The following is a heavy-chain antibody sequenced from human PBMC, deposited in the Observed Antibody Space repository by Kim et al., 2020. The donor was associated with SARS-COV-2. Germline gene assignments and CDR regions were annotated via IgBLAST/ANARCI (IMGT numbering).Heavy chain of an antibody. CDR1: GFTFSSYG. J-gene: IGHJ6*02. CDR2: ISYDGSNK. Sequence: GGSLRLSCAASGFTFSSYGMHWVRQAPGKGLEWVAVISYDGSNKYYADSVKGRFTISRDNSKNTLYLQMNSLRAEDTAVYYCAKEINATSYYYYGMDVWGQGTTVTVSS. V-gene: IGHV3-30*18. D-gene: IGHD1-26*01. CDR3: AKEINATSYYYYGMDV.